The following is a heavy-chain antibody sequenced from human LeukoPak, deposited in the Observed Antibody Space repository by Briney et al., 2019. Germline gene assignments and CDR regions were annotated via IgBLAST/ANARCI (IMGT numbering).Heavy chain of an antibody. CDR2: ISWNSGSI. CDR3: ARGYDILTGPPVY. V-gene: IGHV3-9*01. Sequence: GGSLRLSCAASGFTFDDYAMHWVRQAPGKGLEWVSGISWNSGSIGYADSVKGRFTISRDNAKNSLYLQMNSLRAEDTAVYYCARGYDILTGPPVYWGQGTLVTVSS. D-gene: IGHD3-9*01. J-gene: IGHJ4*02. CDR1: GFTFDDYA.